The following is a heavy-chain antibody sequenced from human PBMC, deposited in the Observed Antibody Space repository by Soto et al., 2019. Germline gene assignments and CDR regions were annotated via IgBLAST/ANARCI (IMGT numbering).Heavy chain of an antibody. J-gene: IGHJ4*02. CDR1: GFTFTSSA. D-gene: IGHD3-22*01. CDR3: AADPYYYDSSNYYSFDY. Sequence: GASVKVSCKASGFTFTSSAVQWVRQARGQRLEWIGWIVVGSGNTDYAQKFQERVTITRDMSTSTVYMELSSLRSEDTAVYYCAADPYYYDSSNYYSFDYWGQGTLVTVSS. V-gene: IGHV1-58*01. CDR2: IVVGSGNT.